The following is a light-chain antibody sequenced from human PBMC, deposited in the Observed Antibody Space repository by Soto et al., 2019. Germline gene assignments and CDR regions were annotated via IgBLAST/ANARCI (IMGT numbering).Light chain of an antibody. J-gene: IGKJ4*01. Sequence: DIVMTQSPDSLTVSLGERATINCKSSQSVLYSSNNKNYFGWYQQKPGQPPKLLIYWASTRESGVPDRFSGSGSGTDFTLTISSLQAEDVAVYYCQQYYNSPLTFGGGTKVEIK. CDR3: QQYYNSPLT. CDR2: WAS. CDR1: QSVLYSSNNKNY. V-gene: IGKV4-1*01.